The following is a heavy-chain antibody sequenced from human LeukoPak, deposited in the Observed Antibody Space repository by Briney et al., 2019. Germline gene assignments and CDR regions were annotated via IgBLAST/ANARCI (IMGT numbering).Heavy chain of an antibody. V-gene: IGHV4-59*08. CDR2: IHYSGST. D-gene: IGHD6-19*01. CDR1: VGSISNYY. Sequence: SETLSLTCTVPVGSISNYYWSWIRRPPGKGLEWIGYIHYSGSTNYIPPLTRRATISVETSKYQFSLKLNSVTAADTAVYYCARHRGVYTSGSSNWFDPWGQGTLVTVSS. CDR3: ARHRGVYTSGSSNWFDP. J-gene: IGHJ5*02.